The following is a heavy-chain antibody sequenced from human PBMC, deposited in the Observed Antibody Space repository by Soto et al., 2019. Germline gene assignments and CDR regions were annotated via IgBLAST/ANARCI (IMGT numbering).Heavy chain of an antibody. Sequence: GGSLRLSCAASGLIFSDVWMTWVRQAPGKGLEWVGRIKTKPDDGTIDYAAPVRGRFTISRDDSKNTLYLQMTSLTPDDTGVYYCTTSNLGVDFWGPGTLVTV. CDR1: GLIFSDVW. D-gene: IGHD1-1*01. V-gene: IGHV3-15*01. CDR3: TTSNLGVDF. CDR2: IKTKPDDGTI. J-gene: IGHJ4*02.